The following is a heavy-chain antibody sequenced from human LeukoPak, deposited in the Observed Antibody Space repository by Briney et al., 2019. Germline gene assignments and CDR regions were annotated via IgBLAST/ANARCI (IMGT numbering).Heavy chain of an antibody. D-gene: IGHD3-22*01. CDR2: INPNSGGT. CDR1: GDTFTGYY. V-gene: IGHV1-2*02. J-gene: IGHJ3*02. Sequence: GASVKVSCKASGDTFTGYYMHWVRQAPGQGLEWMGWINPNSGGTNYAQKFQGRVTMTRDTSISTAYMELSRLRSDDTAVYYCARTYYYDSSGYRYRGAFDIWGQGTMVTVSS. CDR3: ARTYYYDSSGYRYRGAFDI.